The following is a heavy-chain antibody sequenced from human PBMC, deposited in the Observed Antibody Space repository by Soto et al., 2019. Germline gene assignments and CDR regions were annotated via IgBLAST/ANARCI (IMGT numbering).Heavy chain of an antibody. J-gene: IGHJ6*02. Sequence: SVKVSCKASGGTFSSYAISWVRQAPGQGLEWMGGIIPIFGTANYAQKFQGRDTINADESTSTAYMELSSLRSEDTAVYYSTRAFFSTGYSSSWYYYGMDVWGQGTTVTVSS. CDR1: GGTFSSYA. CDR2: IIPIFGTA. V-gene: IGHV1-69*13. CDR3: TRAFFSTGYSSSWYYYGMDV. D-gene: IGHD6-13*01.